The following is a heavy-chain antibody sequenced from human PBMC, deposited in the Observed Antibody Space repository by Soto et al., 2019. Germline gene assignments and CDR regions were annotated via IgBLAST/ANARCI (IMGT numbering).Heavy chain of an antibody. CDR1: GGSFSGYY. D-gene: IGHD2-2*01. V-gene: IGHV4-34*01. Sequence: SETLSLTCAVYGGSFSGYYWSWIRQPPGKGLEWIGEINHSGSTNYDPSLKSRVTISVDTSKNQFSLKLSSVTAADTAVYYCARGHPIYCSSTSCYAYYYYYGMDVWGQGTTVTVSS. CDR2: INHSGST. CDR3: ARGHPIYCSSTSCYAYYYYYGMDV. J-gene: IGHJ6*02.